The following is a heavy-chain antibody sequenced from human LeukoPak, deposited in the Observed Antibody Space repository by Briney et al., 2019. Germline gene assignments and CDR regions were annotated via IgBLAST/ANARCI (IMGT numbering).Heavy chain of an antibody. CDR2: LGARGDI. J-gene: IGHJ4*02. V-gene: IGHV3-23*01. CDR3: AKRGPGPVAGSYDF. Sequence: GGSLRLSCVGSGFTFGDYAMNWVRQTPGKGLEWISSLGARGDIFYADSVQGRFTISRDNSNNAAHLQMNSLRPEDTAIYYCAKRGPGPVAGSYDFWGQGTLVTVSS. CDR1: GFTFGDYA. D-gene: IGHD6-19*01.